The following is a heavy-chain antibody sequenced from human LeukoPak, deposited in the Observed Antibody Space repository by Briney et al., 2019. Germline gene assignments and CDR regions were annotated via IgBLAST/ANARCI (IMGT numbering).Heavy chain of an antibody. Sequence: ASVKVSCQTSGYTFTDFYLNWVRQAPGQGLEWMEWINPYSGATISAERFQGRMTMTWDASIGTAYMQLTRLRSDDTAVYYCATASITHTRDPWGQGTLVTVSS. J-gene: IGHJ5*02. D-gene: IGHD6-6*01. V-gene: IGHV1-2*02. CDR3: ATASITHTRDP. CDR2: INPYSGAT. CDR1: GYTFTDFY.